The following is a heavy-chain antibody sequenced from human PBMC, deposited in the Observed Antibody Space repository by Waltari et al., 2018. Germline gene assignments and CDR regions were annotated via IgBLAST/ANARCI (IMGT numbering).Heavy chain of an antibody. Sequence: SGYSFTSYWIGWVRQMPGKGLEWMGIIYPGDSDTRYSPSFQGQVTISADKSISTAYLQWSSLKASDTAMYYCARQRGSYYYDSSGYYSDYWGQGTLVTVSS. V-gene: IGHV5-51*01. CDR3: ARQRGSYYYDSSGYYSDY. J-gene: IGHJ4*02. CDR1: GYSFTSYW. CDR2: IYPGDSDT. D-gene: IGHD3-22*01.